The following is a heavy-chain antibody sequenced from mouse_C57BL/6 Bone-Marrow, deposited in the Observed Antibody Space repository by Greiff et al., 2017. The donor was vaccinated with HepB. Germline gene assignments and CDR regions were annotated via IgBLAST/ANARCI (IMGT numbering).Heavy chain of an antibody. V-gene: IGHV5-12*01. D-gene: IGHD1-1*01. CDR3: ARERVLRSLYYAMDY. Sequence: DVMLVESGGGLVQPGGSLKLSCAASGFTFSDYYMYWVRQTPEKRLEWVAYISNGGGSTYYPDTVKGRFTISRDNAKNTLYLQMSRLKSEDTAMYYCARERVLRSLYYAMDYWGQGTSVTVSS. CDR2: ISNGGGST. J-gene: IGHJ4*01. CDR1: GFTFSDYY.